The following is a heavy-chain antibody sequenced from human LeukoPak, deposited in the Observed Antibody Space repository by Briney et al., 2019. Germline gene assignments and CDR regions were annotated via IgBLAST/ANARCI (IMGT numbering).Heavy chain of an antibody. CDR1: GFTFSSYG. D-gene: IGHD6-19*01. Sequence: GGSLRLSCAASGFTFSSYGMSWVRQAPGKGLEWVSYISGGSSFTYYVDSVKGRFTISRDNAKNSLYLQMSSLRAEDTAVYYCARDLGYSSGPNYWGQGTRVTVSS. V-gene: IGHV3-21*01. CDR2: ISGGSSFT. J-gene: IGHJ4*02. CDR3: ARDLGYSSGPNY.